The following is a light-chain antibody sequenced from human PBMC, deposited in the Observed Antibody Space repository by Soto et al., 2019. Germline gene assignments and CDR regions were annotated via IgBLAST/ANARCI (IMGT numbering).Light chain of an antibody. Sequence: EIVLTQSPGTLSLSPGERATLSCRASQSVGSSFAWYQHRPGQPPTLLIYSASRRPTGIPDSFSASGPGTDFTLFISRLEPEDFAVYYCQQFGSSPKTFGQVTKV. CDR2: SAS. J-gene: IGKJ1*01. CDR3: QQFGSSPKT. V-gene: IGKV3-20*01. CDR1: QSVGSS.